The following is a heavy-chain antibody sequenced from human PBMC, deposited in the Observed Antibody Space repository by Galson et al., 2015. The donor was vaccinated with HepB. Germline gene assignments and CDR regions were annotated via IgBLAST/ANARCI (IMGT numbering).Heavy chain of an antibody. D-gene: IGHD1-26*01. CDR2: INPSGGST. Sequence: SVKVSCKASGYTFTSYYMHWVRQAPGQGLEWMGIINPSGGSTSYAQKLQGRVTMTRDTSTSTVYMELSSLRSEDTAVYYCARARRIVGATGYWFDPWGQGTLVTVSS. V-gene: IGHV1-46*04. CDR1: GYTFTSYY. J-gene: IGHJ5*02. CDR3: ARARRIVGATGYWFDP.